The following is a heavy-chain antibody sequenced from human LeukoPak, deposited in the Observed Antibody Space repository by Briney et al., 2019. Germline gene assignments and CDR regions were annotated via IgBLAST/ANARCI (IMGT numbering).Heavy chain of an antibody. CDR1: GFNFNNYA. CDR3: ARVLEGGSSWYGSFLL. J-gene: IGHJ3*01. V-gene: IGHV3-30*03. CDR2: ISNDGKNK. D-gene: IGHD6-13*01. Sequence: GGSLRLSYAASGFNFNNYAMHWVRQAPGKGLEWVAVISNDGKNKDYIDSVKGRFTISRDKSKNTLYLQMDSLRVEDTAVYYCARVLEGGSSWYGSFLLWGQGTMVSVSS.